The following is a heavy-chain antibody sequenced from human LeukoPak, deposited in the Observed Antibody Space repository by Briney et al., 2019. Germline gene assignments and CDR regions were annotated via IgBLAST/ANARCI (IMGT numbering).Heavy chain of an antibody. V-gene: IGHV3-23*01. Sequence: GALRLSCAASGFTFSSYAMSWVRQAPGKGLEWVSAISGSGGSTYYADSVKGRFTISRDNSKNTLYLQMNSLRAEDTAVYYCAKTPSRQAAAGTPLDYWGQGTLVTVSS. CDR2: ISGSGGST. J-gene: IGHJ4*02. CDR1: GFTFSSYA. CDR3: AKTPSRQAAAGTPLDY. D-gene: IGHD6-13*01.